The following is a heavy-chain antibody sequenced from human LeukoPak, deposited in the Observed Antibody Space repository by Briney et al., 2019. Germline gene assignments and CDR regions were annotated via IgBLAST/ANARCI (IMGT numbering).Heavy chain of an antibody. V-gene: IGHV1-69*04. CDR1: GGTFSSYA. CDR2: IIPILGIA. CDR3: ARRSFSSSGWYRDDY. J-gene: IGHJ4*02. Sequence: ASVKVSCKASGGTFSSYAISWVRQAPGQGLEWMGRIIPILGIANYAQKFQGRVTITADKSTSTAYMELSSLRSEDTAVYYCARRSFSSSGWYRDDYWGQGTLVTVSS. D-gene: IGHD6-19*01.